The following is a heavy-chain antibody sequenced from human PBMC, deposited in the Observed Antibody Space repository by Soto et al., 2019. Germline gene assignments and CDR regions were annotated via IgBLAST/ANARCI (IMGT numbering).Heavy chain of an antibody. CDR1: GGSVSSGSYY. V-gene: IGHV4-61*01. D-gene: IGHD3-3*01. J-gene: IGHJ6*02. CDR2: IYYSGST. Sequence: QVQLQESGPGLVKPSETLSLTCTVSGGSVSSGSYYWSWIRQPPGKGLEWIGYIYYSGSTNYNPSLKSRVTIAVDTSKNQFSLKLSSVTAADTAVYYCARDVPPKHDYYFWSERGMDVWGQGTTVTVSS. CDR3: ARDVPPKHDYYFWSERGMDV.